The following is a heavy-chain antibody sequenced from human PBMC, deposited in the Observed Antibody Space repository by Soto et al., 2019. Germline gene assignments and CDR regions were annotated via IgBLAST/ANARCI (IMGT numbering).Heavy chain of an antibody. Sequence: KTSETLSLTCSVSGDSMTSGGYYWSWVRHHPGKGLEWVGSIYYTGDTSFNPSLKSRITVSMDTSKNEFSLKLTSVTSADTAVYFCARGAPRPRHVPTYFHFWGQGTLVTVSS. J-gene: IGHJ4*02. CDR1: GDSMTSGGYY. V-gene: IGHV4-31*03. CDR3: ARGAPRPRHVPTYFHF. CDR2: IYYTGDT.